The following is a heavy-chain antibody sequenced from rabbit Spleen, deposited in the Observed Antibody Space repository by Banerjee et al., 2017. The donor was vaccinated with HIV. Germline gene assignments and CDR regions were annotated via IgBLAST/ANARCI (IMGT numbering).Heavy chain of an antibody. Sequence: QSLEESGGDLVKPGASLTLTCAASGFSFSNSYYMCWVRQAPGKGLEWIACIYAGSTGSTAYATWAKGRFTCSKTSSTTVTLQMTRLTAADTATYFCARDTGSSFSSYGMDLWGPGTLVTVS. V-gene: IGHV1S40*01. CDR1: GFSFSNSYY. J-gene: IGHJ6*01. CDR3: ARDTGSSFSSYGMDL. D-gene: IGHD8-1*01. CDR2: IYAGSTGST.